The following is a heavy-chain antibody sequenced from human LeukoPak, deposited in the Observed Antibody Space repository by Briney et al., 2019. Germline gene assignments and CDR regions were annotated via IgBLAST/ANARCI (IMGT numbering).Heavy chain of an antibody. Sequence: GRSLRLSCAASGFTFSSYAMHWVCQAPGKGLEWVAVISYDGSNKYYADSVKGRFTISRDNSKNTLYLQMNSLRAEDTAVYYCARGSTTYYYYYGMDVWGQGTTVTFSS. CDR2: ISYDGSNK. CDR3: ARGSTTYYYYYGMDV. CDR1: GFTFSSYA. D-gene: IGHD2-2*01. J-gene: IGHJ6*02. V-gene: IGHV3-30*04.